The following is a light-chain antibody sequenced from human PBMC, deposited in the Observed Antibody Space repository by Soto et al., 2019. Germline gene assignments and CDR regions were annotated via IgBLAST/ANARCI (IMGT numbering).Light chain of an antibody. CDR2: GAS. CDR3: QQSYSTPV. V-gene: IGKV1-39*01. J-gene: IGKJ1*01. CDR1: QSVRNY. Sequence: DIQVAQTPSALCPAGEESSTRRWRASQSVRNYLNWYQHKPGKAPKLLVYGASRLQTGVPSRFSGSGSGTDFTLTVSSLQPEDFATYYCQQSYSTPVFGQGTKVDIK.